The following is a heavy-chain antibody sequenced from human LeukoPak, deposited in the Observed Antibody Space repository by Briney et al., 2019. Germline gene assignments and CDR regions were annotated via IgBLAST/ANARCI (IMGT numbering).Heavy chain of an antibody. Sequence: GASVKVSCKASGYTFTSYDINWVRQATGQGLEWMGWMNPNSGNTGYAQKFQGRVTITRNTSISTAYMELSSLRSEGTAVYYCARASGYSSGHFDYWGQGTLVTVSS. CDR1: GYTFTSYD. D-gene: IGHD6-19*01. V-gene: IGHV1-8*03. J-gene: IGHJ4*02. CDR3: ARASGYSSGHFDY. CDR2: MNPNSGNT.